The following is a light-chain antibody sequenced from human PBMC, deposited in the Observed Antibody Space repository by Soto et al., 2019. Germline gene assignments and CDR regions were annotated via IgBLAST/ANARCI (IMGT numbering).Light chain of an antibody. Sequence: QSVLTQPASVSGSPGQSITLSCTGTSSDIGDYNYVSWYQQHSGKAPKLMIYDVSNRPSGVSYRFSGSKSGNTAFLTISGLQAEDEADYYCSSYTSSSTAVFGTGTKLTVL. CDR3: SSYTSSSTAV. J-gene: IGLJ1*01. V-gene: IGLV2-14*01. CDR2: DVS. CDR1: SSDIGDYNY.